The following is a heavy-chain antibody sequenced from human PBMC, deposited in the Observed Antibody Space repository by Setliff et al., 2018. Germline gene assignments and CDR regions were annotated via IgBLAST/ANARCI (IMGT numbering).Heavy chain of an antibody. CDR1: GYPISRGFY. J-gene: IGHJ4*02. Sequence: ASETLSLTCTVSGYPISRGFYWGWIRQSAGKGLEWIGSVYHSGSSYQNPSLRSRIAVSVDTSKNQFSLRLNSVTAADTAVYFCARAAARAEYSDTSAYLPFDFWGLGTLVTVS. CDR2: VYHSGSS. V-gene: IGHV4-38-2*02. D-gene: IGHD3-16*01. CDR3: ARAAARAEYSDTSAYLPFDF.